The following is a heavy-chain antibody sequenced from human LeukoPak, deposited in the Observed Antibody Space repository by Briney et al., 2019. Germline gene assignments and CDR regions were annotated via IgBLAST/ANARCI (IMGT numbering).Heavy chain of an antibody. CDR1: GGSFSGYY. CDR2: INHSGST. J-gene: IGHJ6*03. D-gene: IGHD2-15*01. CDR3: ASTLYCSGGSCYRNYYYYYMDV. Sequence: SETLSLTCAVYGGSFSGYYWSWICQPPGKGLEWIGEINHSGSTNYNPSLKSRVTISVDTSKNQFSLKLSSVTAADTAVYYCASTLYCSGGSCYRNYYYYYMDVWGKGTTVTVSS. V-gene: IGHV4-34*01.